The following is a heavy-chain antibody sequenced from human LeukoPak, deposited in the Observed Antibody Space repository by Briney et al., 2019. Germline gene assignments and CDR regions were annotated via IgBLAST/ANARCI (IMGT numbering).Heavy chain of an antibody. CDR1: GFTFTNYW. D-gene: IGHD2-8*02. V-gene: IGHV3-7*01. CDR2: INQDGGGE. CDR3: ARHWWHGLDI. J-gene: IGHJ3*02. Sequence: GGSLRLSCAASGFTFTNYWMTWVRQAPGKGLEWVSNINQDGGGESYVDSVKGRFTISRDNAKNSVSLQMHGLRVEDTAVYFCARHWWHGLDIWGHGTLVTVSS.